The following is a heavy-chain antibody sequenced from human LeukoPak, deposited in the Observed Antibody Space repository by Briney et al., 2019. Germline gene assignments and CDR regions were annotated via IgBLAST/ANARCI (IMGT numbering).Heavy chain of an antibody. CDR2: IYHRGNT. CDR1: GGSISSSNW. J-gene: IGHJ4*02. V-gene: IGHV4-4*02. CDR3: ARGILRDYYDSSGFYHRGGVGY. D-gene: IGHD3-22*01. Sequence: PSETLSLTCAVSGGSISSSNWWNWVRQTPGKGLEWIGEIYHRGNTHYNPSLKSRVTMSVDTSTNQFSLRVNSVTAADTAVYFCARGILRDYYDSSGFYHRGGVGYWGQGTLVTVSS.